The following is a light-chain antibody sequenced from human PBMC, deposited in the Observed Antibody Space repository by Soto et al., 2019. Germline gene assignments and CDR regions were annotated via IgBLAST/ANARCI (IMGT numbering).Light chain of an antibody. V-gene: IGKV2-28*01. CDR3: MQALQTPNT. Sequence: DLMMRKTPISLPVPPGAQDYISCCSSQSLLHSNGYNYLDWYLQKPGQSPQLLIYLGSNRASGVPDRFSGSGSGTDFTLKISRVEAEDVGVYYCMQALQTPNTSAQRARLEI. J-gene: IGKJ5*01. CDR2: LGS. CDR1: QSLLHSNGYNY.